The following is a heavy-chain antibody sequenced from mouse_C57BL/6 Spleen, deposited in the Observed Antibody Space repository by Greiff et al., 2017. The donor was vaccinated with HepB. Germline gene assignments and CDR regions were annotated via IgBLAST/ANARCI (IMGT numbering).Heavy chain of an antibody. J-gene: IGHJ1*03. V-gene: IGHV1-18*01. Sequence: EVQLQQSGPELVKPGASVKIPCKASGYTFTDYNMDWVKQSHGKSLEWIGDINPNNGGTIYNQKFKGKATLTVDKSSSTAYMELRSLTSEDTAVYYCARSYYGSSYEDCDVWGTGTTVTVSS. D-gene: IGHD1-1*01. CDR3: ARSYYGSSYEDCDV. CDR2: INPNNGGT. CDR1: GYTFTDYN.